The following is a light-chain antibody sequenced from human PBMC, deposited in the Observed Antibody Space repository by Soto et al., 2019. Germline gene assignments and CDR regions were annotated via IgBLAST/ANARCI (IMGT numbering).Light chain of an antibody. CDR3: QQCGSSPLT. CDR2: DAS. CDR1: QAGNSRY. J-gene: IGKJ3*01. Sequence: EIGLTASPSTLSLSPGGRATLPCKANQAGNSRYLVWYQQKTGQAPRLLIYDASTRATGTPDRFSGSGSGTDFTLTISRLEPEDFAVYYCQQCGSSPLTFGRGTKVEIK. V-gene: IGKV3-20*01.